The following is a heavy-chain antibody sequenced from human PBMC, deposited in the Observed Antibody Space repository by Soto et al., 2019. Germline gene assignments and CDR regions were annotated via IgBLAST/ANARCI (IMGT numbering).Heavy chain of an antibody. V-gene: IGHV1-18*01. CDR2: ISPDNGNT. CDR3: ARDGKGAAYTHGPYYFDY. J-gene: IGHJ4*02. D-gene: IGHD1-1*01. CDR1: GYTFTIYG. Sequence: ASVKVSCKASGYTFTIYGINWVRQAPGQGLEWMGWISPDNGNTNYAQKLQGRVTMTTDTSTSTAYMELSSLRDEDTAVYYCARDGKGAAYTHGPYYFDYWGQGALVTVPQ.